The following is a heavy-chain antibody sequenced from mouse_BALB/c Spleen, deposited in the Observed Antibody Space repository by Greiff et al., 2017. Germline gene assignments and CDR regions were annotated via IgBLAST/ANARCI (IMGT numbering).Heavy chain of an antibody. CDR3: ARNSADPWLAY. V-gene: IGHV1-4*02. D-gene: IGHD1-2*01. CDR2: INPSSGYT. J-gene: IGHJ3*01. Sequence: VQLQQSAAELARPGASVKMSCKASGYTFTSYTMHWVKQRPGQGLEWIGYINPSSGYTEYNQKFKDKTTLTADKSSSTACMQLSSLTSEDSAVYYCARNSADPWLAYWGQGTLVTVSA. CDR1: GYTFTSYT.